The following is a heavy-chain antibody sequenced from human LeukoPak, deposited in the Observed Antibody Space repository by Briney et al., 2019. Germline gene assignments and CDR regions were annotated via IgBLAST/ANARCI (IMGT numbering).Heavy chain of an antibody. CDR2: IYYSGST. CDR1: GGSISSGGYY. V-gene: IGHV4-31*03. CDR3: ARAGIYDSSGYSYRFFDY. Sequence: SETLSLTCTVSGGSISSGGYYWSWIRQHPGKGLEWIGYIYYSGSTYYNPSHKSRVTISVDTSKNQFSLKLSSVTAADTAVYYCARAGIYDSSGYSYRFFDYWGQGTLVTVSS. D-gene: IGHD3-22*01. J-gene: IGHJ4*02.